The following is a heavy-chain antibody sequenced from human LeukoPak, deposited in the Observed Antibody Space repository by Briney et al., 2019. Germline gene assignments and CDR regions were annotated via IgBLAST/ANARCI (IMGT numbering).Heavy chain of an antibody. CDR2: ISSNGGST. CDR3: AREGSGSYGYYYYYMDV. CDR1: GFTFSSYA. V-gene: IGHV3-64*01. D-gene: IGHD3-10*01. J-gene: IGHJ6*03. Sequence: GGSLRLSCAASGFTFSSYAMHWVRQAPGKGLEYASAISSNGGSTYYANSVKGRFTISRDNSKNTLYLQMGSLRAEDMAVYYCAREGSGSYGYYYYYMDVWGKGTTVTVSS.